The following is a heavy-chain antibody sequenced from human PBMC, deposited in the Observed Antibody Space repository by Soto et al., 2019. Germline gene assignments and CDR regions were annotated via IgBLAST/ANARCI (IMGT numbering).Heavy chain of an antibody. V-gene: IGHV3-49*03. CDR2: IRSKAYGGTT. Sequence: PGGSLRLSCTASGFTFGDYAMSWFRQAPGKGLEWVGFIRSKAYGGTTEYAASVKGRFTISRDDSKSIAYLQMNSLKTEDTAVYYCTRDPLVQTYYYYGMDVWGQGTTVTVSS. D-gene: IGHD6-13*01. CDR3: TRDPLVQTYYYYGMDV. J-gene: IGHJ6*02. CDR1: GFTFGDYA.